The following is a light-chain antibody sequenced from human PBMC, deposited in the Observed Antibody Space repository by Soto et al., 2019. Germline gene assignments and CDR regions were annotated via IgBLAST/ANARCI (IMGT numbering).Light chain of an antibody. CDR2: VEGSGSY. V-gene: IGLV4-60*02. Sequence: QPVLTQSSSASASLGSSVRLTCTLRSLHSTYIIAWHQQQPGKAPRILMKVEGSGSYDKGSGVPDRFSGSSSGADRYLTISNLQFEDEADYFCETWDNNTWVFGGGTKLTVL. J-gene: IGLJ3*02. CDR3: ETWDNNTWV. CDR1: SLHSTYI.